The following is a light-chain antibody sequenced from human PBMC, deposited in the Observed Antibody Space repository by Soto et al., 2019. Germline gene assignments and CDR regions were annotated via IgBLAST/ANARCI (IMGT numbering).Light chain of an antibody. CDR1: QSVNSN. CDR2: GAS. V-gene: IGKV3-15*01. Sequence: EIVLTQSPATLSVSPGERATLSCRASQSVNSNLAWYQQKPGQAPRLLIYGASTRATGIPARFSGSGSGTEFTLTISSLQSEDFAVYYCQQYNNWHPWTFGQGTKVEIK. CDR3: QQYNNWHPWT. J-gene: IGKJ1*01.